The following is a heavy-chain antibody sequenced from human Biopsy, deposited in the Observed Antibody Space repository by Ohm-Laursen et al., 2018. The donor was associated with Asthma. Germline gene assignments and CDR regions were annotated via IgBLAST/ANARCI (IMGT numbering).Heavy chain of an antibody. J-gene: IGHJ6*02. Sequence: SVKVSCKAPGGTLSNFAISWVRQAPGRGLEWLGGIMTVFGTTNYAQKFQGRVTITADESTSTAYMEVTSLRSEDTAIYYCARCQVGYSSGWSLLLKKIYYSGMDVWGQGTAVTVSS. CDR2: IMTVFGTT. V-gene: IGHV1-69*13. D-gene: IGHD6-19*01. CDR1: GGTLSNFA. CDR3: ARCQVGYSSGWSLLLKKIYYSGMDV.